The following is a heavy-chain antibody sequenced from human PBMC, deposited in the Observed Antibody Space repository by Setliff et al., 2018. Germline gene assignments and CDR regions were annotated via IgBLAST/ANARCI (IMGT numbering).Heavy chain of an antibody. CDR2: ISAYNGKT. J-gene: IGHJ4*02. CDR1: GYTLSNSI. V-gene: IGHV1-18*01. CDR3: LRLVRYCTKIACQAASGDEV. Sequence: KVSCKASGYTLSNSILSWVRQAPGQGLEWMGWISAYNGKTYFAQKFQDRITLTTDTSTNTGYLELRGLRSDDTAVYYCLRLVRYCTKIACQAASGDEVWGLGTLVTVS. D-gene: IGHD2-8*01.